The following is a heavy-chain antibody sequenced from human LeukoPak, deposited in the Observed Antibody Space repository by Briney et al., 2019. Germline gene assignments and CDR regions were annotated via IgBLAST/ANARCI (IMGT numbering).Heavy chain of an antibody. CDR2: IYTSGST. J-gene: IGHJ5*02. V-gene: IGHV4-59*10. CDR3: ARDRGRGIAAAGTVGNWFDP. Sequence: SETLSLTCAVYGGSFSGYYWSWIRQPPGKGLEWIGRIYTSGSTNYNPSLKGRVTMSVDTSKNQFSLKLSSVTAADTAVYYCARDRGRGIAAAGTVGNWFDPWGQGTLVTVSS. D-gene: IGHD6-13*01. CDR1: GGSFSGYY.